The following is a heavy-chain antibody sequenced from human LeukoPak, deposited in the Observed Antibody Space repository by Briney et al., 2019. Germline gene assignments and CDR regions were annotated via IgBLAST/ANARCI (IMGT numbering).Heavy chain of an antibody. CDR2: IGGNVAET. CDR3: ARGTVGTYYFYYTDV. CDR1: EFTFSKYA. J-gene: IGHJ6*03. D-gene: IGHD6-13*01. Sequence: GGSLRLSCAASEFTFSKYAMTWVRQAPGKGLECVSAIGGNVAETYSADSVKGRFTISRDNSKNTLYLQMNSLRAEDTAIYYCARGTVGTYYFYYTDVWGKGTTVTVSS. V-gene: IGHV3-23*01.